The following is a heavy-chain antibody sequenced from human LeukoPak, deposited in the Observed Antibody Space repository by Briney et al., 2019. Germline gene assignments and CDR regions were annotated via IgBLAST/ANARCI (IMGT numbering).Heavy chain of an antibody. CDR2: IYPGDSDT. Sequence: GESLQISSQGSGYSFTSYWIGWVRPMSGKGLECMGIIYPGDSDTRYSPSFQGQVSISADKSISTAYLQWSSLKASDTAMYYCASAYSGSLDAFDIWGQGTMVTVSS. V-gene: IGHV5-51*01. CDR1: GYSFTSYW. CDR3: ASAYSGSLDAFDI. J-gene: IGHJ3*02. D-gene: IGHD1-26*01.